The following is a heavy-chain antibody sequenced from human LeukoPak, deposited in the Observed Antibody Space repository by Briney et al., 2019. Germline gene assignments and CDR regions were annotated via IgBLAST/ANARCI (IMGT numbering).Heavy chain of an antibody. D-gene: IGHD3-22*01. J-gene: IGHJ4*02. CDR1: GFTFSNAW. Sequence: GGSLRLSCAASGFTFSNAWMSWVRQAPGKGLEWVGRIKSKTDGGTTDYAAPVKGRFTISRDDSKNTLYLQMNSLKTEDTAVYYCTREFYYDSSPFDCWGQGTLVTVSS. CDR3: TREFYYDSSPFDC. CDR2: IKSKTDGGTT. V-gene: IGHV3-15*01.